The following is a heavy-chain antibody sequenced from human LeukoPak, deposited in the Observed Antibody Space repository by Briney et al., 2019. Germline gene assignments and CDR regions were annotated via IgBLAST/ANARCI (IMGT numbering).Heavy chain of an antibody. V-gene: IGHV1-69*04. CDR1: GGAFSSYA. Sequence: SVKVSCKASGGAFSSYAISWVRQAPGQGLEWMGRIIPILGIANYAQKFQGRVTITTDESTSTAYMELSSLRSEDTAVYYCAKVGTAGIYGSSWYGWGQGTLVTVSS. CDR2: IIPILGIA. J-gene: IGHJ4*02. D-gene: IGHD6-13*01. CDR3: AKVGTAGIYGSSWYG.